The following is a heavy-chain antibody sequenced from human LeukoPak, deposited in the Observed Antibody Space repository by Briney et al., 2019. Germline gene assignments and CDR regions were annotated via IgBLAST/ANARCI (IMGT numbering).Heavy chain of an antibody. D-gene: IGHD2-2*01. Sequence: GGSLRLSCAASGFTFSSYAMHWVRQAPGKGLEGVAVISYDGSNKYYADSVKGRFTISRDNSKNTLYLQMNSLRAEDTAVYYCARDRGYCNSTSCYSSYYYYGMDVWGQGTTVTVSS. CDR2: ISYDGSNK. CDR1: GFTFSSYA. V-gene: IGHV3-30-3*01. J-gene: IGHJ6*02. CDR3: ARDRGYCNSTSCYSSYYYYGMDV.